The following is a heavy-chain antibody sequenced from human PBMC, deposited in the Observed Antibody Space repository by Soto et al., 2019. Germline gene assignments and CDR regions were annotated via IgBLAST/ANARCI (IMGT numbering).Heavy chain of an antibody. D-gene: IGHD4-17*01. Sequence: QVQLVQSGPDLKRPGASMKVSCKASGYTFTSYGISWLRQAPGQGLEWMAWISPLKGRTQYSQKAQGRVTLSTDTSSNPAYMEMTTLRVDDTAVYYCAMDYGDRPEYFKHWGQGTLVTVS. CDR3: AMDYGDRPEYFKH. J-gene: IGHJ1*01. V-gene: IGHV1-18*04. CDR2: ISPLKGRT. CDR1: GYTFTSYG.